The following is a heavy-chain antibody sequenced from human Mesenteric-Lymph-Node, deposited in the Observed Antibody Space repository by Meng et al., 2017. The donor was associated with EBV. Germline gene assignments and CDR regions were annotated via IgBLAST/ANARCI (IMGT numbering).Heavy chain of an antibody. CDR2: IYWDGDK. Sequence: QFPLAGSAPVQDTPPQTLTLAVSFSAFSLPTSGVGVAWIRQPPGKALEWLAVIYWDGDKRYSPSLDSRLTITKDTSRNQVVFGMTNMDPVDTATYYCVHITSYSLIPYWGQGTLVTVSS. J-gene: IGHJ4*02. D-gene: IGHD2-21*01. CDR3: VHITSYSLIPY. CDR1: AFSLPTSGVG. V-gene: IGHV2-5*02.